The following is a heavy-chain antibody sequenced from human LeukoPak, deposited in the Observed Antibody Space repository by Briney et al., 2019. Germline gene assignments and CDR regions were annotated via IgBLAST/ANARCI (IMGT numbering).Heavy chain of an antibody. CDR3: ARDHPGCSSSWSLRY. CDR2: INPNSGGT. D-gene: IGHD6-13*01. J-gene: IGHJ4*02. CDR1: GYTFTGYY. V-gene: IGHV1-2*02. Sequence: GASVKVSCKASGYTFTGYYMHWVRQAPGQGLEWMGWINPNSGGTNYAQKFQGRVTMTRDTSISTAYMELSRLRSDDTAVYYCARDHPGCSSSWSLRYWGQGTLVTVSS.